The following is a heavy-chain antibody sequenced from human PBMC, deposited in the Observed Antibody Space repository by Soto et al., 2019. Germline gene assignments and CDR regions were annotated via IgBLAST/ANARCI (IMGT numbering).Heavy chain of an antibody. Sequence: QVQLVESGGGVVQPGGSLRLSCAASASIFQCHGMHWVRQAPGKGLEWVAIIRYDGSDEHYGDSVEGRFTNSRDNSKNMLYLQMNSLRAEDTAVYYCARDGVGATTFFGFLDYWGQGSLVTVSS. CDR3: ARDGVGATTFFGFLDY. CDR1: ASIFQCHG. J-gene: IGHJ4*02. V-gene: IGHV3-33*08. D-gene: IGHD1-26*01. CDR2: IRYDGSDE.